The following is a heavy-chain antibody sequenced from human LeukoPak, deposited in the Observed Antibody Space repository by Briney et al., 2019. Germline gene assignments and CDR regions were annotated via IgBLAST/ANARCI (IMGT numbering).Heavy chain of an antibody. CDR2: IYTSGNT. CDR1: GSSISSHY. CDR3: ARGLGYYGSLAVWFDP. Sequence: SETLSLTCTVSGSSISSHYCSWIRQPAGKGLEWIGRIYTSGNTMYNPSLGSRITMSIDTSKNQFSLKLSSVTAADTAVYYCARGLGYYGSLAVWFDPWGQGTLVTVSS. V-gene: IGHV4-4*07. J-gene: IGHJ5*02. D-gene: IGHD3-10*01.